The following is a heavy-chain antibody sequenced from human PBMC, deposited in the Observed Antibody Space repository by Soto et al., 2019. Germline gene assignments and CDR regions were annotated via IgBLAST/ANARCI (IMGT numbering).Heavy chain of an antibody. Sequence: PGESLKISCKGSGYSFSTFWIAWVRQMPGKGLEWMGIIYPGDSDTRYSPSFQGQVTISADKSISTAYLQWSSLKASDTAMYFCARHLCSGGSCYSFFDYWGQGTLVTVSS. V-gene: IGHV5-51*01. CDR2: IYPGDSDT. D-gene: IGHD2-15*01. CDR3: ARHLCSGGSCYSFFDY. J-gene: IGHJ4*01. CDR1: GYSFSTFW.